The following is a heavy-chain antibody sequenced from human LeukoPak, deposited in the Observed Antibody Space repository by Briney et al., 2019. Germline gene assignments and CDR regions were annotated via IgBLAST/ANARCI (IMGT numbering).Heavy chain of an antibody. V-gene: IGHV3-11*06. CDR3: ARDSGTAAADDY. Sequence: KPGGSLRLSCAAASGLSFNDDYMSWIRQAPGKGLEWLSYISGSSSNYIYYADSVKGRFTISRDNAKNALYLQMNSLRDEDTAVYYCARDSGTAAADDYWGRGALVTVSS. CDR2: ISGSSSNYI. D-gene: IGHD6-13*01. CDR1: GLSFNDDY. J-gene: IGHJ4*02.